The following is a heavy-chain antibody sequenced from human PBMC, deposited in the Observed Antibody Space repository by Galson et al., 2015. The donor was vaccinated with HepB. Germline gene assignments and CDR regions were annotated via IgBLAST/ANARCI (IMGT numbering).Heavy chain of an antibody. V-gene: IGHV3-74*03. J-gene: IGHJ4*02. CDR2: IDDDGIST. CDR1: GFTFNSHW. D-gene: IGHD6-19*01. CDR3: ARAIPVAGGLADF. Sequence: SLRLSCAASGFTFNSHWMHWVRQAPGKGLVWVSRIDDDGISTTFADAVKGRFTISRDNAKNTLYLQMNSLRAEDTAVYYCARAIPVAGGLADFWGQGTLVTVSS.